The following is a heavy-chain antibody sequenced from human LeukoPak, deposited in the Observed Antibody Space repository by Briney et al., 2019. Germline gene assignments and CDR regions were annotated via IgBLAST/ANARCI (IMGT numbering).Heavy chain of an antibody. Sequence: GRSLRLSCAASGFTFSSYAMSWVRQAPGKGLEWVSAISGSGGSTYYADSVKGRFTISRDNSKNTLYLQMNSLRAEDTAVYYCACLQWLAALLDYWGQGTLVTVSS. J-gene: IGHJ4*02. CDR2: ISGSGGST. V-gene: IGHV3-23*01. CDR1: GFTFSSYA. D-gene: IGHD6-19*01. CDR3: ACLQWLAALLDY.